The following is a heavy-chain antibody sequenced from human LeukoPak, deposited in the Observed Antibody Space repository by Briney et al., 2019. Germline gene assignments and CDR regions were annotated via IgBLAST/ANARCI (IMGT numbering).Heavy chain of an antibody. J-gene: IGHJ4*02. CDR1: GGSISSYY. CDR2: IYYSGST. D-gene: IGHD2-2*01. V-gene: IGHV4-59*01. Sequence: KPSETLSPTCTGSGGSISSYYRSWIRQPPGEGLGWVGYIYYSGSTNYHPSLKSRVTISVDTSKNQFSLKLSSVTAADTAVYYCARDCSSTSCFDYWGQGTLVTVSS. CDR3: ARDCSSTSCFDY.